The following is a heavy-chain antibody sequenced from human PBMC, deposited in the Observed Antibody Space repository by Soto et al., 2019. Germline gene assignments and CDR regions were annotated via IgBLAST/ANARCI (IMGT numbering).Heavy chain of an antibody. CDR3: AKEQRNEYYYGMDV. V-gene: IGHV3-30*18. CDR2: ISYDGSNK. D-gene: IGHD1-1*01. Sequence: QVQLVESGGGVVQPGRSLRLSCAASGFTFSSYGMHWVRQAPGKGLEWVAVISYDGSNKYYADSVKGRFTISIDNSTNSLYLRMNSLRAEDTAVYYCAKEQRNEYYYGMDVWGQGTTVTVSS. J-gene: IGHJ6*02. CDR1: GFTFSSYG.